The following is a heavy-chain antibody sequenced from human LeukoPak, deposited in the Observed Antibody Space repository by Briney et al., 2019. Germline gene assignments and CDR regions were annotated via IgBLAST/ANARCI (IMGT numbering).Heavy chain of an antibody. Sequence: PSETLSLTCTVSGGSISSYYWSWIRQPPGKGLEWIGYIYYSGSTKYNPSLKSRVTISVDTSKNQFSLKLTSVTAADTAVYYCATGSGSLNWFDPWGRGTLVTVSS. CDR2: IYYSGST. J-gene: IGHJ5*02. V-gene: IGHV4-59*01. CDR1: GGSISSYY. CDR3: ATGSGSLNWFDP. D-gene: IGHD3-10*01.